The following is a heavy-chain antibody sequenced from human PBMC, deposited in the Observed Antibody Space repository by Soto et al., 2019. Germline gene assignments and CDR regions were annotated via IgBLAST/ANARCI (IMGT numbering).Heavy chain of an antibody. CDR2: ISNDGNSK. CDR1: GFTFSTYA. CDR3: ARVRAMEIAVRPVDY. Sequence: PVGSLRLSCAASGFTFSTYAMHWVRQAPGKGLEWVAVISNDGNSKYYAASVKGQFTISRDNSKNTLYLQMSSLRAEDTAVYYCARVRAMEIAVRPVDYWGQGTLVTVSS. D-gene: IGHD5-18*01. V-gene: IGHV3-30-3*01. J-gene: IGHJ4*02.